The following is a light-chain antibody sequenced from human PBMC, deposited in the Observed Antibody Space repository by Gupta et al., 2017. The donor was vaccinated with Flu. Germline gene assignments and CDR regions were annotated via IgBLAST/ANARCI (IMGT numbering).Light chain of an antibody. Sequence: SPATLSVSPGERATLSCRASQSVSSSLAWYQQKPGQAPRLLIYSASSRATGIPARFSGSGSGTEFTLTISSLQSEDFAVYYCQQYDAWWTFGQGTKVEIK. CDR2: SAS. V-gene: IGKV3-15*01. CDR3: QQYDAWWT. CDR1: QSVSSS. J-gene: IGKJ1*01.